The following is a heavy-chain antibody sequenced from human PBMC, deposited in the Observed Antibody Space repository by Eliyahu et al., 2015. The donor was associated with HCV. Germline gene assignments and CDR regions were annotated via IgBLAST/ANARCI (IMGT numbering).Heavy chain of an antibody. V-gene: IGHV4-39*01. CDR2: IYYSGST. D-gene: IGHD3-22*01. Sequence: QLQLQESGPGLVKPSETLSLTCTVSGXSISSSSYYWGWIRQPPGKGLEXIGSIYYSGSTYYNPSLKSRVTISVDTSKNQFSLKLSSVTAADTAVYYCARTDSSGRYPSLFDYWGQGTLVTVSS. J-gene: IGHJ4*02. CDR1: GXSISSSSYY. CDR3: ARTDSSGRYPSLFDY.